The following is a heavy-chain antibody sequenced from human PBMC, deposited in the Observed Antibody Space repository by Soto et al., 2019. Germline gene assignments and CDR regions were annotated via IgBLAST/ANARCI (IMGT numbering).Heavy chain of an antibody. CDR3: ARGQAWFGIYNWFDP. V-gene: IGHV4-59*01. Sequence: PSETLSLTCTVSGGSISSYYWSWIRQPPGKGLEWIGYIYYSGSTNYNPSLKSRVTISVDTSKNQFSLKLSSVTAADTAVYYCARGQAWFGIYNWFDPWGQGTLVTVSS. J-gene: IGHJ5*02. CDR2: IYYSGST. CDR1: GGSISSYY. D-gene: IGHD3-10*01.